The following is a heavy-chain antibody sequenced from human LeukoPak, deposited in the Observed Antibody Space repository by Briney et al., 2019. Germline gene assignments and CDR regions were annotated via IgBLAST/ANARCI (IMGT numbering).Heavy chain of an antibody. Sequence: GRSLRLSCIASGFTFDDYAMHWVRQPPGKGLEWVSGISWNGGSTGYADSVKGRFTISRDNAKNSLYLHMSSLRVEDTAFYYCAKDSYGGSGSYYLYSFDMWGRGTVVTVSS. V-gene: IGHV3-9*01. CDR2: ISWNGGST. D-gene: IGHD3-10*01. J-gene: IGHJ3*02. CDR1: GFTFDDYA. CDR3: AKDSYGGSGSYYLYSFDM.